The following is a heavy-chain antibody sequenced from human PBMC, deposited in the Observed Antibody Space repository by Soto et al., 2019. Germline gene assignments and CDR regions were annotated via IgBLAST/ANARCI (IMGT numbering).Heavy chain of an antibody. CDR2: SSSNGGST. J-gene: IGHJ6*02. D-gene: IGHD3-3*01. Sequence: GGSLRLSCSASGFTFSSYAMHWVRQAPGKGLEYVSASSSNGGSTYYADSVKGRFTISRDNSKNTLYLQMSSLRAEDTAVYYCVKSTRYYDFWSGTENYYGMDVWGQGTPVTVSS. CDR1: GFTFSSYA. V-gene: IGHV3-64D*06. CDR3: VKSTRYYDFWSGTENYYGMDV.